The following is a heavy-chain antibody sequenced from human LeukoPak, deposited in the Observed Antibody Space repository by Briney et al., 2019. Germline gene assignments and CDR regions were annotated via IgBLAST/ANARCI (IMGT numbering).Heavy chain of an antibody. J-gene: IGHJ6*03. CDR2: RFSSGST. CDR3: VSGYDTTDYSYYMDV. Sequence: PSETLSLTCSVSGVSISSSGYYWGWVRQPPGKGLDWIGSRFSSGSTYYNPSLKSRVTISVDTSKNQISLRLSSVTAADTAVYHCVSGYDTTDYSYYMDVWGKGTTVTISS. V-gene: IGHV4-39*01. CDR1: GVSISSSGYY. D-gene: IGHD5-12*01.